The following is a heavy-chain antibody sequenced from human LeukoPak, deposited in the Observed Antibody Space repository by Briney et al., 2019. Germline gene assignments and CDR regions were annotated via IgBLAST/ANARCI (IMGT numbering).Heavy chain of an antibody. J-gene: IGHJ4*02. V-gene: IGHV3-13*01. Sequence: GGSLGLSCAASGFTFSSYDMHWVRQATGKGLEWVSAIGTAGDTYYPGSVKGRFTISRENAKNSLYLQMNSLRAGDTAVYYCARFTRYCSGGSCYRFFGYWGQGTLVTVSS. CDR1: GFTFSSYD. D-gene: IGHD2-15*01. CDR2: IGTAGDT. CDR3: ARFTRYCSGGSCYRFFGY.